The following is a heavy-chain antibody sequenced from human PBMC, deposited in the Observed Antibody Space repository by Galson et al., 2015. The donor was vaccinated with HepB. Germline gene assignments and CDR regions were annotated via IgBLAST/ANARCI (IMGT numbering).Heavy chain of an antibody. Sequence: QSGAEVKKPGESLKIYCMGSGFTFNSYWIAWVRQMPGKGLERMGMIYPDDSDTRNSPSFEGQVTMSVDNSVATAYLQWRSVKASDTAKYFCARLPGYCRGLNCYNHDYWGHGTLVSVSA. CDR3: ARLPGYCRGLNCYNHDY. CDR1: GFTFNSYW. CDR2: IYPDDSDT. V-gene: IGHV5-51*03. D-gene: IGHD2-15*01. J-gene: IGHJ4*01.